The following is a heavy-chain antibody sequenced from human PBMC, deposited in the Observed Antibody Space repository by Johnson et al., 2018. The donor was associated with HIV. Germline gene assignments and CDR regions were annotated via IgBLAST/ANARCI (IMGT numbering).Heavy chain of an antibody. CDR2: IYSGGSI. J-gene: IGHJ3*02. V-gene: IGHV3-53*01. CDR3: ARDRGIGAAGDAFDI. D-gene: IGHD6-13*01. Sequence: VQLVESGGGLIQPGGSLRLSCAASGFTVSTNYMSWVRQAPGKGLEWVSVIYSGGSIYYAVPVKGRFTISRDNSKNTLYLQMNSLRAEDTAVYYCARDRGIGAAGDAFDIWGQGTMVTVSS. CDR1: GFTVSTNY.